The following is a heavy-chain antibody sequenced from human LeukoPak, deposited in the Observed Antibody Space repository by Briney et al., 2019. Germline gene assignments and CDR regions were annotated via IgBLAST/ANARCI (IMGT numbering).Heavy chain of an antibody. J-gene: IGHJ4*02. V-gene: IGHV3-74*01. CDR3: VKAARTGKGESGGGFDY. CDR1: GFTFSPYW. D-gene: IGHD3-10*01. CDR2: SNPDGTII. Sequence: GGSLRLSCAASGFTFSPYWMHWVRQAPGKGLAWVSRSNPDGTIISYGDSVKGRFTISRDNAKKTLYLQMSSLRVDDTALYYCVKAARTGKGESGGGFDYWGQGTLVTVSS.